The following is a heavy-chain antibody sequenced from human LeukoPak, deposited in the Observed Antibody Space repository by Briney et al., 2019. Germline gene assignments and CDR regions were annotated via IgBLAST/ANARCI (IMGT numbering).Heavy chain of an antibody. CDR2: IKCKANGEAI. J-gene: IGHJ4*02. V-gene: IGHV3-15*07. CDR1: GFTFSNAW. D-gene: IGHD2-2*01. CDR3: TTTRDICYLNY. Sequence: GGSLRLSCAASGFTFSNAWMNWVRQAPGKGLEWVGRIKCKANGEAIDYAAPVKGRFTISRDDSKDTLYLQMNSLKTEDTAMYYCTTTRDICYLNYWGQGTLVTVSS.